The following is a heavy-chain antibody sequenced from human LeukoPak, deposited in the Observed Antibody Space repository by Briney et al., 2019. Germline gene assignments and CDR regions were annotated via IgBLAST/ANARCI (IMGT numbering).Heavy chain of an antibody. CDR1: GGTFSSYA. J-gene: IGHJ6*02. Sequence: ASVKVPCKASGGTFSSYAISWVRQAPGQGLEWMGGIIPIFGTANYAQKFQGRVTITADESTSTAYMELSSLRSEDTAVYYCARVPFNPGGSYYYYGMDVWGQGTTVTVSS. CDR2: IIPIFGTA. D-gene: IGHD1-26*01. V-gene: IGHV1-69*13. CDR3: ARVPFNPGGSYYYYGMDV.